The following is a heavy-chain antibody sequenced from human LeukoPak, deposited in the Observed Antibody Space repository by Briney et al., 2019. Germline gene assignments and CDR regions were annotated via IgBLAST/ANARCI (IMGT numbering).Heavy chain of an antibody. CDR3: ARLGVDYDILTGYEYRGYYYYYMDV. CDR2: ISAYNGNT. Sequence: ASVTVSCKASGYTFTSYGISWVRQAPGQGLEWMGWISAYNGNTNYAQKLQGRVTMTTDTSTSTAYMELRSLRSDDTAVYYCARLGVDYDILTGYEYRGYYYYYMDVWGKGTTVTISS. CDR1: GYTFTSYG. D-gene: IGHD3-9*01. V-gene: IGHV1-18*01. J-gene: IGHJ6*03.